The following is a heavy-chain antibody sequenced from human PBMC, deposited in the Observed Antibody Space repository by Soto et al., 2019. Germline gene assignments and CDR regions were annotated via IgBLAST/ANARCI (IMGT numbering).Heavy chain of an antibody. J-gene: IGHJ4*02. CDR3: ARESPPADY. Sequence: ASVKVSCKASGYTXTSYAMHWVRQAPGQGLEWMGWISAYNGNTKYAQKLQGRVTLTTDTSTSTAYMELRSLRSDDTAVYYCARESPPADYWGQGTLVTVSS. V-gene: IGHV1-18*01. CDR2: ISAYNGNT. CDR1: GYTXTSYA.